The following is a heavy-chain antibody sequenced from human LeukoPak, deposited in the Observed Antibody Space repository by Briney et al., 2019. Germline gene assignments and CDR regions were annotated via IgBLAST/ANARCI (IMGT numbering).Heavy chain of an antibody. CDR3: VRGGESTWS. V-gene: IGHV3-74*01. Sequence: GGSLRLSCAASGFTFSSYWMHWVRHAPGKGPVWVSRINNDGSGTTYADSVKGRFTISRDDAKNTLYLQMNSLRAEDTAVYYCVRGGESTWSWGQGTLVTVSS. CDR2: INNDGSGT. D-gene: IGHD2-15*01. J-gene: IGHJ5*02. CDR1: GFTFSSYW.